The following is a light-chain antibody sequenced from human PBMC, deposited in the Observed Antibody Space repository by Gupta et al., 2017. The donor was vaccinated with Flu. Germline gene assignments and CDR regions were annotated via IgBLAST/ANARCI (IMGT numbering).Light chain of an antibody. CDR1: QSVSSY. CDR3: QQRSNWLALT. J-gene: IGKJ4*01. Sequence: IVLTQSPATLSLSPGESATLSCRASQSVSSYLAWYQQQPGQAPRLLIYDASNRATGIPARFSGSGSGTDFTLTISSLEPEDFAVYYCQQRSNWLALTFGGGTKVEIK. CDR2: DAS. V-gene: IGKV3-11*01.